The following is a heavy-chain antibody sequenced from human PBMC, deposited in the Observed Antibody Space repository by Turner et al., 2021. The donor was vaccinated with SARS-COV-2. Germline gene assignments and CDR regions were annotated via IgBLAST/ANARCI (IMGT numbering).Heavy chain of an antibody. D-gene: IGHD1-26*01. CDR2: ISYDGNNK. J-gene: IGHJ3*02. CDR3: ARVLSGSYFSAFDI. V-gene: IGHV3-30*04. Sequence: QVQLVESGGGVVQPGRSRRLSCAASGFTFSSYAMHWVRQAPGKGLEWVAVISYDGNNKYYADSVKGRFTISRDNSKNTLYLQMNSLRAEDTAVYYCARVLSGSYFSAFDIWGQGTMVTVSS. CDR1: GFTFSSYA.